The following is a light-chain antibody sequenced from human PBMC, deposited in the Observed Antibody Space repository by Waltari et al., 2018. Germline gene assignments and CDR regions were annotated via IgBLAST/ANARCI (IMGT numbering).Light chain of an antibody. J-gene: IGKJ1*01. Sequence: EILMTQSPATLSVSPGERATLSCRASQSVSSKLAWYQQKPGPAPRLLIYGASTRATGIPARFSGSGSGTEFTLSISSLQSEDFAVYYCQQYNDWKTFGQGTKVEIK. CDR3: QQYNDWKT. CDR1: QSVSSK. CDR2: GAS. V-gene: IGKV3-15*01.